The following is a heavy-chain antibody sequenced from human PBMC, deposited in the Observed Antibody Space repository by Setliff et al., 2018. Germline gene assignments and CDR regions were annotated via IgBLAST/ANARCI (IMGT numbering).Heavy chain of an antibody. CDR2: ISYDGINK. CDR3: AGERHLLSTVVIFGLFDF. CDR1: GITFSSYA. D-gene: IGHD3-3*01. Sequence: PGGSLRLSCAASGITFSSYAMHWVRQAPGKGLEWVAVISYDGINKYYADSVKGRFTISRDNSKNTLYLQMNSLRPEDTAVYYCAGERHLLSTVVIFGLFDFWGQGALVTVSS. V-gene: IGHV3-30*01. J-gene: IGHJ4*02.